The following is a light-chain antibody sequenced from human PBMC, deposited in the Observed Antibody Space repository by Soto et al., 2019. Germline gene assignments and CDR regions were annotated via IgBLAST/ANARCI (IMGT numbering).Light chain of an antibody. J-gene: IGKJ3*01. CDR1: QSVSSN. CDR2: GAS. CDR3: QQYNNWPPFT. Sequence: EMVMTQSPATLSVSPGERATLSCRASQSVSSNLAWYQQKPGQAPRLLIYGASTRATGIPARFSGSGSGTEFTPTISSLQSEDFSVYYCQQYNNWPPFTFGPGNKVDIK. V-gene: IGKV3-15*01.